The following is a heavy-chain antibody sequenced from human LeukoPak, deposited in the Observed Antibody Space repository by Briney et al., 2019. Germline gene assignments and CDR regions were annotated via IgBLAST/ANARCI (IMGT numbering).Heavy chain of an antibody. D-gene: IGHD3-10*01. J-gene: IGHJ4*02. V-gene: IGHV3-30*04. CDR1: GFTFSSYA. CDR2: ISYDGSNK. Sequence: GRSLRLSCAASGFTFSSYAMHWVRQAPGKGLEWVAVISYDGSNKYYADSVKGRFTISRDNSKNTLYLQINSLRAEDTAVYYCAKPHGSGIDGVYWGQGTLVTVSS. CDR3: AKPHGSGIDGVY.